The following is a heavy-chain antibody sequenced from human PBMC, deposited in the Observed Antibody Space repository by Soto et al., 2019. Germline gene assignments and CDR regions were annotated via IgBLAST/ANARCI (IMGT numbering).Heavy chain of an antibody. CDR1: GYTFTSYG. CDR2: IGAYNGNT. J-gene: IGHJ6*02. D-gene: IGHD6-6*01. CDR3: ARDKLSSSSFYYYYGMDV. Sequence: ASVKVSCKASGYTFTSYGISWVRQAPGQGLEWMGWIGAYNGNTNYAQKLQGRVTMTTDTSTSTAYMELRSLRSDDTAVYYCARDKLSSSSFYYYYGMDVWGQGTTVTVSS. V-gene: IGHV1-18*04.